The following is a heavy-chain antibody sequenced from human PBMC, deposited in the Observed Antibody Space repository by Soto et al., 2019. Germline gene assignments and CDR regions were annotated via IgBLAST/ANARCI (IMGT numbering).Heavy chain of an antibody. CDR1: GFTFSVYW. CDR3: ARPGYSNYGPGVDV. D-gene: IGHD4-4*01. CDR2: IDSDGSTT. Sequence: EVQLVESGGGLVQPGGSLRLSCAASGFTFSVYWMHWVRQAPGKGLVWVSRIDSDGSTTSYADSVKGRFTISRENAKSTVYLQMNSLSAEDTAVYYCARPGYSNYGPGVDVWGQGTTVTVSS. J-gene: IGHJ6*02. V-gene: IGHV3-74*01.